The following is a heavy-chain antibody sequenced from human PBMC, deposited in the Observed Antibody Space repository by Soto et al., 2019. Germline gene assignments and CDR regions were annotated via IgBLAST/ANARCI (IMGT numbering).Heavy chain of an antibody. J-gene: IGHJ3*01. CDR2: IHSDGSST. D-gene: IGHD2-21*02. CDR3: ARGDRGAFDL. V-gene: IGHV3-74*01. CDR1: GFTFSTYG. Sequence: PGGSLRLSCAASGFTFSTYGMHWVRQAPGKGLVWVSFIHSDGSSTTYADSVKGRFTISRDNAKNTLYLQMNSLRAEDTAVYYCARGDRGAFDLWGQGTMVTVSS.